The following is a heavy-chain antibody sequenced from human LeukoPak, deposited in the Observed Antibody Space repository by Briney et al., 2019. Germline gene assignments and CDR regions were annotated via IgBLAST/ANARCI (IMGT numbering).Heavy chain of an antibody. CDR2: ISGSGDST. V-gene: IGHV3-23*01. Sequence: GGSLRLSCAASGFTFSSYAMSWVRQAPGKGLEWVSAISGSGDSTYYADSVKGRFTISRDNSKNTLYLQMNSLRAEHTAVYYCAKDRGMVRDFDYWGQGTLVTVSS. D-gene: IGHD3-10*01. CDR1: GFTFSSYA. CDR3: AKDRGMVRDFDY. J-gene: IGHJ4*02.